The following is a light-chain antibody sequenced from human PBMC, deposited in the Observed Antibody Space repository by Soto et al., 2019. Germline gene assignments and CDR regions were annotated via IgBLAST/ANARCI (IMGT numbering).Light chain of an antibody. Sequence: DIQMTQSPSSLSASVGDRVTITCRASQDIKNYLAWFQQKPGKAPKSLIYAASSLQSGVPSRFSGSGFGTDFTLTITSLQPEDFAIYYCQHYARYPLTFGGGTKVEVK. V-gene: IGKV1-16*01. CDR2: AAS. CDR1: QDIKNY. J-gene: IGKJ4*01. CDR3: QHYARYPLT.